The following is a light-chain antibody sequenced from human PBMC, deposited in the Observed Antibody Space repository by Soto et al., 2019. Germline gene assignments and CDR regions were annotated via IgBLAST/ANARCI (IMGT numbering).Light chain of an antibody. CDR1: SSDVGGYNY. J-gene: IGLJ1*01. CDR3: SSYTSSSTRV. Sequence: QSALTQPASVSGSPGQSITISCTGTSSDVGGYNYVSWYQQHPGKAPKLMIYDVSNRPSGVSYRFSGSKSGNTACLTISGIQAEDEADYYCSSYTSSSTRVFGTGTKLTVL. CDR2: DVS. V-gene: IGLV2-14*01.